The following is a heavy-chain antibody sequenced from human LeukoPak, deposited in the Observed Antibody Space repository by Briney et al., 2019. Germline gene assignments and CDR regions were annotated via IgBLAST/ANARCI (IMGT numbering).Heavy chain of an antibody. V-gene: IGHV3-48*01. CDR1: GFTSSSYS. CDR3: AKAVLVITPTYYFDY. D-gene: IGHD3-9*01. CDR2: ISSSSSTI. J-gene: IGHJ4*02. Sequence: GGSLRLSCAASGFTSSSYSMNWVRQAPGKGLEWVSYISSSSSTIYYADSVKGRFTISRDNSKNTLSLQMNSLRAEDTAVYYCAKAVLVITPTYYFDYWGQGTLVTVSS.